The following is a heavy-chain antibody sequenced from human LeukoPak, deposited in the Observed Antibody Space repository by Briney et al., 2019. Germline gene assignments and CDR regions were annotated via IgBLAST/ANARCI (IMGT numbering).Heavy chain of an antibody. CDR3: AKDLRSARPVNY. J-gene: IGHJ4*02. D-gene: IGHD6-6*01. CDR2: IYSGGST. Sequence: GGSLRLSCAASGFTVSSNYMSWVRQAPGKGLEWVSVIYSGGSTYYADSVKGRFTISRDNSKNTLYLQMNSLRAEDTAVYYCAKDLRSARPVNYWGQGTLVTVSS. V-gene: IGHV3-53*05. CDR1: GFTVSSNY.